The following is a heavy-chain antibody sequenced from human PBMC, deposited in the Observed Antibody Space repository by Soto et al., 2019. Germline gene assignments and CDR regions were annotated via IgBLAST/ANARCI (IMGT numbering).Heavy chain of an antibody. CDR1: DVSFSDYY. D-gene: IGHD6-6*01. CDR2: MNHSGST. Sequence: QILLQQWGAGLLKASETLSLTCAVYDVSFSDYYWSWIRQPAGKGLEWIGEMNHSGSTNYNPSLKSRVSISADTSKNQFSLKLSSVTAADTAVYYCARSSRFDYWGQGTLVTVSS. CDR3: ARSSRFDY. J-gene: IGHJ4*02. V-gene: IGHV4-34*01.